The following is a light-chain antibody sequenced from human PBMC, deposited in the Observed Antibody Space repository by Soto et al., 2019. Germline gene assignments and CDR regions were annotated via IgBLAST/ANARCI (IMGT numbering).Light chain of an antibody. Sequence: QTVVPQEPSFSVSPGRTVTLTCGLSSGSVSTSYYPSWYQQTPGQAPRTLIYSTNTRSSGVPDRFSGSILGNKAALPSTGAQAYDESDYYCVLYMGSGVGVFAGGTKLTV. J-gene: IGLJ3*02. V-gene: IGLV8-61*01. CDR3: VLYMGSGVGV. CDR2: STN. CDR1: SGSVSTSYY.